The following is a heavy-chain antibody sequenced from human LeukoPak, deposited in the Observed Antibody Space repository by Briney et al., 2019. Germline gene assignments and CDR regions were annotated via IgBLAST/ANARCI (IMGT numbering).Heavy chain of an antibody. CDR3: TRHVMGVGATDYFDY. J-gene: IGHJ4*02. CDR1: GFTFTSSA. Sequence: PGGSLRLSCAASGFTFTSSAMHWVRQASGKGLEWVGRIRSKANSYATAYAASVKGRFTISRDDSKNTAYLQMNSLKTEDTAVYYCTRHVMGVGATDYFDYWGQGTLVTVSS. CDR2: IRSKANSYAT. D-gene: IGHD1-26*01. V-gene: IGHV3-73*01.